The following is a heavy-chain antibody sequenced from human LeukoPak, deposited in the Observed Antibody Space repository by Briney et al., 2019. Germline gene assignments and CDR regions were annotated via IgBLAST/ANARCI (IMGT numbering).Heavy chain of an antibody. CDR3: ARVIVVVPVARYYFDY. Sequence: ASVKVSCKASGYTFTGYYMHWVRQAPGQGLEWMGRINPNSGGTNYAQKFQGRVTMTRDTSISTAYMGLSRLRSDDTAVYYCARVIVVVPVARYYFDYWGQGTLVTVSS. V-gene: IGHV1-2*06. J-gene: IGHJ4*02. CDR2: INPNSGGT. CDR1: GYTFTGYY. D-gene: IGHD2-2*01.